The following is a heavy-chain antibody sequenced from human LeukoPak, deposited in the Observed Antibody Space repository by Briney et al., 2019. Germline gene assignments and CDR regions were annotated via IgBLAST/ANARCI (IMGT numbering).Heavy chain of an antibody. J-gene: IGHJ5*02. Sequence: PSETLSLTCTVSGGSISSSSYYWGWIRQPPGKGLEWIGSIYYSGSTYYNPSLKSRVTISVDTSENQFSLKLSSVTAADTAVYYCARHGSIAALLWFDPWGQGTLVTVSS. V-gene: IGHV4-39*01. CDR3: ARHGSIAALLWFDP. CDR1: GGSISSSSYY. D-gene: IGHD6-6*01. CDR2: IYYSGST.